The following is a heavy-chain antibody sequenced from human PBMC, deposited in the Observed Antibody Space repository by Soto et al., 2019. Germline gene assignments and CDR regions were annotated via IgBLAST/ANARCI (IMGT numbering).Heavy chain of an antibody. Sequence: ASVKVSCKASGYTFTSYGISWVRQAPGQGLEWMGWISAYNGDTNYAQKLQGRVTMTTDTSTSTAYMELRSLRSVDTAVYYCLRDAENYYDRSGSWAWFDPWGQGTLVTVSS. D-gene: IGHD3-22*01. CDR2: ISAYNGDT. CDR3: LRDAENYYDRSGSWAWFDP. V-gene: IGHV1-18*01. J-gene: IGHJ5*02. CDR1: GYTFTSYG.